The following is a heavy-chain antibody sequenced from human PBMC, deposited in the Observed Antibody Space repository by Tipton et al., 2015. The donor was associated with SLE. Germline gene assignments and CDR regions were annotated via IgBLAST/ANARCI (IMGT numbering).Heavy chain of an antibody. CDR1: GGSISSDRYY. D-gene: IGHD2-2*01. J-gene: IGHJ6*03. CDR2: IHTSGST. CDR3: ARGDMVVVPAAGGGYYCYMDV. V-gene: IGHV4-61*09. Sequence: TLSLTCTVSGGSISSDRYYWSWTRQPAGKGLEWIGHIHTSGSTKYNPSLKRRVTISVDTSKNQFSLKLSSVTAADTAVYYCARGDMVVVPAAGGGYYCYMDVWGKGTTVTIS.